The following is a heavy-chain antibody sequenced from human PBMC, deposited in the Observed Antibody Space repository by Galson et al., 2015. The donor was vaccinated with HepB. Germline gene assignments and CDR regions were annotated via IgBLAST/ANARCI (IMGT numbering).Heavy chain of an antibody. CDR3: ARDPPYCSGGSCSDAFDI. CDR1: GGTFSNFV. D-gene: IGHD2-15*01. V-gene: IGHV1-69*13. CDR2: IIPIFGTA. J-gene: IGHJ3*02. Sequence: SVKVSCKASGGTFSNFVISWVRQAPGQGLEWMGGIIPIFGTANYAQKFQGRVTITADESTSTAYMELSSLRSEDTAVYYCARDPPYCSGGSCSDAFDIWGQGTMVTVSS.